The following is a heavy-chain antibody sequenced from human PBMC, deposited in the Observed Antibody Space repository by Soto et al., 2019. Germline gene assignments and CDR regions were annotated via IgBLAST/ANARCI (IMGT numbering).Heavy chain of an antibody. J-gene: IGHJ4*02. V-gene: IGHV4-34*01. CDR2: IDHSGST. CDR3: ARAPDKYYFDS. CDR1: GGSFNGYY. Sequence: QAHLQQWGAGLLKPSETLSLTCAVYGGSFNGYYWTWIRQPPGKGPEWIGDIDHSGSTNYNPSLKSRFTISVDTSKNQFSLKLRSVTAADMAVFYCARAPDKYYFDSWGQGTLVTVSS.